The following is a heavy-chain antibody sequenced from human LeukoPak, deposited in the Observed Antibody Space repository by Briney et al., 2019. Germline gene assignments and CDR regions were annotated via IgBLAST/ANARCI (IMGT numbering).Heavy chain of an antibody. CDR1: GFTLSSYE. CDR3: ASKDSSSWYTGDAFDI. CDR2: ISSSGSTI. J-gene: IGHJ3*02. V-gene: IGHV3-48*03. Sequence: GGSLRLSCAASGFTLSSYEMNWVRQAPGKGLEWVSYISSSGSTIYYADSVKGRFTISRDNAKNSLYLQMNSLRAEDTAVYYCASKDSSSWYTGDAFDIWGQGTMVTVSS. D-gene: IGHD6-13*01.